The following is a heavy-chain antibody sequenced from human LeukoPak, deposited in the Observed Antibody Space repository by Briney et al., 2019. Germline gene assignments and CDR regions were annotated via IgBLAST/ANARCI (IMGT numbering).Heavy chain of an antibody. CDR3: ARDEHQFYHSSTGRFDY. Sequence: GGSLRLSCAASGFTFSYYWMGWVRQAPGKGLEWGANIKQDASEEYYVDSVKGRFTISRDNAKNSLYLQMDSLRAEDTAVYYCARDEHQFYHSSTGRFDYWGQGTLVTVSS. J-gene: IGHJ4*02. D-gene: IGHD2-8*02. V-gene: IGHV3-7*04. CDR2: IKQDASEE. CDR1: GFTFSYYW.